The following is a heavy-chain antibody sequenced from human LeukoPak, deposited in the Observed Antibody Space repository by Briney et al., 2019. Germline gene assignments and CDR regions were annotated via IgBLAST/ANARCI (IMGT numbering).Heavy chain of an antibody. CDR3: AKVGSQLWFDY. V-gene: IGHV3-21*04. Sequence: GGSLRLSCAASGFTFSSYSMNWVRQAPGKGLEWVSSISSSSSYRYYADSVKGRFTISRDNAKNSLYLQMNSLRAEDTAVYYCAKVGSQLWFDYWGQGTLVTVSS. D-gene: IGHD5-18*01. J-gene: IGHJ4*02. CDR1: GFTFSSYS. CDR2: ISSSSSYR.